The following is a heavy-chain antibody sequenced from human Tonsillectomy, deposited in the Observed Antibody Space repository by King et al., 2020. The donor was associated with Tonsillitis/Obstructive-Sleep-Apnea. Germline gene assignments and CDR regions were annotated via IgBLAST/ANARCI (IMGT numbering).Heavy chain of an antibody. V-gene: IGHV3-11*01. Sequence: VQLVESGGGLVKPGGSLRLFCAASGFTFSDHYMSWIRQAPGKGLEWVSYISSSGSTIYYADSVKGRFTISRDNAKNSLYLQMNSPRAEDTAVYYCAGSLVGGSDYYYMDVWGKGTTVTVSS. CDR3: AGSLVGGSDYYYMDV. CDR1: GFTFSDHY. CDR2: ISSSGSTI. J-gene: IGHJ6*03. D-gene: IGHD3-10*01.